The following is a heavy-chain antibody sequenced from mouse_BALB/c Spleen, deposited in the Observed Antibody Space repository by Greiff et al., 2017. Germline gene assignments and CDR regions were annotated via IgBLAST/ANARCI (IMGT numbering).Heavy chain of an antibody. D-gene: IGHD2-3*01. J-gene: IGHJ4*01. Sequence: VQLQQSGAELAKPGASVKMSCTASGYTFTSYWMHWVKQRPGQGLEWIGYINPSTGYTEYNQKFKDKATLTADKSSSTAYMQLSSLTSEDSAVYYCARDYDGYYWGQGTSVTVSS. V-gene: IGHV1-7*01. CDR2: INPSTGYT. CDR1: GYTFTSYW. CDR3: ARDYDGYY.